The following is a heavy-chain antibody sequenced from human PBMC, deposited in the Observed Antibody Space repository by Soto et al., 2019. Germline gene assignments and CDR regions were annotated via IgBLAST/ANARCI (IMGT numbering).Heavy chain of an antibody. CDR3: ARRSMVRGVIISCVWFDP. D-gene: IGHD3-10*01. CDR1: GYTFTGYY. V-gene: IGHV1-2*02. CDR2: INPNSGGT. Sequence: GASVKVSCKASGYTFTGYYMHWVRQAPGQGLEWMGWINPNSGGTNYAQKFQGRVTMTRDTSISTAYMELSRLRSDDTAVYYCARRSMVRGVIISCVWFDPWGQGTLVTVSS. J-gene: IGHJ5*02.